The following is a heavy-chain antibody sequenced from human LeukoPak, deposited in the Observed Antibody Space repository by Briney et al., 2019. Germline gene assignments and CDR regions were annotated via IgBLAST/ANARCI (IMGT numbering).Heavy chain of an antibody. D-gene: IGHD6-19*01. J-gene: IGHJ4*02. Sequence: SQTLSLTCTVSGGSISNGVYYWSWIRQHPGKGLEWIGYIYYSGSTNCNPSLKSRVSMSVDTSKNQFSLKLSSVTAADTAVYYWARRSSAGTGNGPLDYGGQETLVTVPS. V-gene: IGHV4-30-4*08. CDR1: GGSISNGVYY. CDR2: IYYSGST. CDR3: ARRSSAGTGNGPLDY.